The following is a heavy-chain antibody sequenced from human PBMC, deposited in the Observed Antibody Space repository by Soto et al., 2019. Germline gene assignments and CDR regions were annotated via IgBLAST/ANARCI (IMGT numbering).Heavy chain of an antibody. J-gene: IGHJ4*02. CDR2: VFYTGFT. CDR3: ATSQKGYNWNYFDH. CDR1: GYSISSGYY. Sequence: PSETLSLTCAVSGYSISSGYYWGWIRQPPGKGLEWIGSVFYTGFTSYNPSLESRVSVSVDTSKSQFSLKLSAVTAADTAVYYCATSQKGYNWNYFDHWGQGALVIVSS. D-gene: IGHD1-20*01. V-gene: IGHV4-38-2*01.